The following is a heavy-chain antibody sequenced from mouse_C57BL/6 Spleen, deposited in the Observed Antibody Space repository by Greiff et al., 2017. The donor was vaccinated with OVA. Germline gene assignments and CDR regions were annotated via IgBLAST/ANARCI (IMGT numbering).Heavy chain of an antibody. J-gene: IGHJ2*01. CDR1: GYAFSSSW. CDR2: LYPGDGDT. D-gene: IGHD1-1*01. CDR3: ARGGYGSYFDY. Sequence: VQRVESGPELVKPGASVKISCKASGYAFSSSWMNWVKQRPGKGLEWIGRLYPGDGDTNYNRKFKGKATLTADKSSSTAYMQLSSLTSEDSAVYFCARGGYGSYFDYWGQGTTLTVSS. V-gene: IGHV1-82*01.